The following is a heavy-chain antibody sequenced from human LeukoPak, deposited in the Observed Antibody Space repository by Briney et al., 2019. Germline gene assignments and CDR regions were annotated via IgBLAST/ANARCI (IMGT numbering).Heavy chain of an antibody. CDR3: SYTLDY. Sequence: GGSLRLSCAASGFTFSSSWMDWVRQAPGKGLEWVANIGPDGSEKYYVDSVKDRFTVSRDNAKNSLYPQMDSLRAEDTAVYYCSYTLDYWGQGTLVTVSS. J-gene: IGHJ4*02. CDR2: IGPDGSEK. V-gene: IGHV3-7*01. CDR1: GFTFSSSW. D-gene: IGHD2-15*01.